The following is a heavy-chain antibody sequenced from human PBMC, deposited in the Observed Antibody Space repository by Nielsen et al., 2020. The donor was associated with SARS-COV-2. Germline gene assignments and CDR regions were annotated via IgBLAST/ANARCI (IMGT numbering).Heavy chain of an antibody. CDR3: ATWYNSRPTDY. J-gene: IGHJ4*02. V-gene: IGHV3-30*09. Sequence: GESLKISCAASGFTFSSYAMHWVRQAPGKGLEWVAVISYDGSNKYYADSVKGRFAISRDNSKNTLYLQMNSLRAEDTALYYCATWYNSRPTDYWGQGTLVTVSS. CDR2: ISYDGSNK. CDR1: GFTFSSYA. D-gene: IGHD6-13*01.